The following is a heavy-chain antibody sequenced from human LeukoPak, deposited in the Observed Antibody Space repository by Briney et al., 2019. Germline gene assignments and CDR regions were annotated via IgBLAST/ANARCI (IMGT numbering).Heavy chain of an antibody. CDR3: VPASAGMGYYFDY. CDR1: GFTFSSYT. Sequence: GGSLRLSCSASGFTFSSYTMHWVRQAPGKGLEYVSVISSDGGNTYYADSVKGRFTISRDNSKNTQYLQMSSLTTEDTAVYYCVPASAGMGYYFDYWGQGTLVTVSS. J-gene: IGHJ4*02. D-gene: IGHD6-13*01. CDR2: ISSDGGNT. V-gene: IGHV3-64D*06.